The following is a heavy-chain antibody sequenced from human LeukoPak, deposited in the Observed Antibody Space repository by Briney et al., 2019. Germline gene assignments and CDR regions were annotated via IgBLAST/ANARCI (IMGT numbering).Heavy chain of an antibody. CDR1: GFTFSSYS. CDR2: ISSSSKYI. CDR3: ARSKPWGYCSGGSCYPTYYYYYYMDV. V-gene: IGHV3-21*01. D-gene: IGHD2-15*01. Sequence: GGSLRLSCAASGFTFSSYSMNWVRQAPGRGLEWVSSISSSSKYIYYVDSVKGRFTISRDNAKNSLFLQMNSLRAEDTAVYFCARSKPWGYCSGGSCYPTYYYYYYMDVWGKGTTVTVSS. J-gene: IGHJ6*03.